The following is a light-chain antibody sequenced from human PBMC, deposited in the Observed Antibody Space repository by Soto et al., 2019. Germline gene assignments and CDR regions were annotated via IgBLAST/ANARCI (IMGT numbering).Light chain of an antibody. Sequence: QSVLTQPPSASGTPGQRVTISCSGSSSNIESNTVYWYQQLPGMAPRLLIHTNDRRPSGVPDRFSGSKSGTSASLAISGLQSEDEADYYCLAWYDSSLSGYVFGIGTKVTVL. CDR1: SSNIESNT. CDR2: TND. CDR3: LAWYDSSLSGYV. V-gene: IGLV1-44*01. J-gene: IGLJ1*01.